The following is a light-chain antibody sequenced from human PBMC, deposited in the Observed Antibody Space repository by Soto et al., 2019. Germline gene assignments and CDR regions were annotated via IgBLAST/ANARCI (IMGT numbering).Light chain of an antibody. J-gene: IGKJ5*01. CDR2: DAS. V-gene: IGKV1-5*01. Sequence: DIQMTQSPSTLSASVGDRVTITCRASQSLSAWLAWYQQKPGKAPKLLIYDASSLESGVPSRFSGSGSGTEFTLTISSVQPDDFATYYCQQYNSYSITFGQGTRLEIK. CDR1: QSLSAW. CDR3: QQYNSYSIT.